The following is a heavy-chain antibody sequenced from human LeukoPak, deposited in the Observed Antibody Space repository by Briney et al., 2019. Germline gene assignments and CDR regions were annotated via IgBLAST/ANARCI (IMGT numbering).Heavy chain of an antibody. CDR1: GYTFTDYY. CDR3: ATDPLPLYCSSTSCSFDAFDI. Sequence: ASVKVSCKASGYTFTDYYMHWVQQAPGKGLEWMGRVDPEDGETIYAEKFQGRVTITADTSTDTAYMELSSLRSEDTAVYYCATDPLPLYCSSTSCSFDAFDIWGQGTMVTVSS. J-gene: IGHJ3*02. CDR2: VDPEDGET. V-gene: IGHV1-69-2*01. D-gene: IGHD2-2*01.